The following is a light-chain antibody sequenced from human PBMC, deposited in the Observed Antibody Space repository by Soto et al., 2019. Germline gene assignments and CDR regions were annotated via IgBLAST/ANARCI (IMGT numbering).Light chain of an antibody. V-gene: IGKV1-33*01. CDR3: QQYDNLSFT. CDR2: DAS. J-gene: IGKJ3*01. CDR1: HDISNY. Sequence: DIQMTQSPSSLSASVGDRVTITCQASHDISNYLNWYQQKLGKAPKLLIYDASNLEPGVPSRFSGSGSGTKFSFTISSLQPEDIATYYCQQYDNLSFTFGPGTKVDL.